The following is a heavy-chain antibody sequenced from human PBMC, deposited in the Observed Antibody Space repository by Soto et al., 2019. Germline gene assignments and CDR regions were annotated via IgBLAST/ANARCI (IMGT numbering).Heavy chain of an antibody. D-gene: IGHD6-6*01. CDR2: INAGNGNT. CDR1: GYTFTSYA. CDR3: ARALPSIAATQPLDY. V-gene: IGHV1-3*01. Sequence: GASVKVSCKASGYTFTSYAMHWVRQAPGQRLEWMGWINAGNGNTKYSQKFQGRVTITRDTSASTAYMELSSLRSEDTAVYYCARALPSIAATQPLDYWGQGTLVTVSS. J-gene: IGHJ4*02.